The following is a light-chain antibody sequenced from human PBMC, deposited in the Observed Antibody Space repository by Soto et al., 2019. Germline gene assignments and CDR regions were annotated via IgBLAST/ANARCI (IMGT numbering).Light chain of an antibody. V-gene: IGKV3-20*01. J-gene: IGKJ4*01. CDR2: GAS. Sequence: EIVLTQSPGTLSLSPGERATLSFRASRSVGTFLAWYQQKPGQAPRLLIYGASSRATVITDRFSVSGSWTDFTLTISRLEPEAFAVYYCQQYSNSPPLTFGGGTKLESK. CDR1: RSVGTF. CDR3: QQYSNSPPLT.